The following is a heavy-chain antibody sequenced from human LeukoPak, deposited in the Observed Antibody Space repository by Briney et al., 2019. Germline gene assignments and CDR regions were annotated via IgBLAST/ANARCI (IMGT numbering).Heavy chain of an antibody. CDR3: AHGSGWLYDY. J-gene: IGHJ4*02. CDR1: GFYLSTRGVG. D-gene: IGHD6-19*01. CDR2: IYWNDDN. V-gene: IGHV2-5*01. Sequence: SGPTLVHPTPTLTLTCTFSGFYLSTRGVGVGWIRQPPGKALEWLALIYWNDDNRYSPSLKSRLTITKDTPKNQVVLTMTNMDPVDTARYYCAHGSGWLYDYWGQGTLVTVSS.